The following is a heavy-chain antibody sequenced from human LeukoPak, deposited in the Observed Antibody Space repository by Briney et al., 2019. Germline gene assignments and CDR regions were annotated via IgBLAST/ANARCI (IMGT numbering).Heavy chain of an antibody. J-gene: IGHJ4*02. Sequence: GSLGLPCAASGFTFNSLGLHWVRQASGQGLEGGGGIIHDGSNKYYGDSVKGRFTISRDNSKNTLYLQMNSLRPEDTAVYYCAKLGYDSSGASKTLDYWGQGALVTVSS. CDR1: GFTFNSLG. D-gene: IGHD3-22*01. CDR2: IIHDGSNK. V-gene: IGHV3-30*18. CDR3: AKLGYDSSGASKTLDY.